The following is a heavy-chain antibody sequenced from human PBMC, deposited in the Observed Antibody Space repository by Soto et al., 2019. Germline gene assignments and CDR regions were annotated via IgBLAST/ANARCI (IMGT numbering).Heavy chain of an antibody. CDR1: GFTFSDYY. V-gene: IGHV3-11*01. CDR2: ISNRGSP. Sequence: TGGSLRLSCAASGFTFSDYYMTWIRQAPGKGLEWISYISNRGSPTYAESVKGRFTVSRDNARNSVYLQMSSLRAEDTAFYYCAKMEYGLYYSAYWGLGTLVTVSS. D-gene: IGHD2-8*01. CDR3: AKMEYGLYYSAY. J-gene: IGHJ4*02.